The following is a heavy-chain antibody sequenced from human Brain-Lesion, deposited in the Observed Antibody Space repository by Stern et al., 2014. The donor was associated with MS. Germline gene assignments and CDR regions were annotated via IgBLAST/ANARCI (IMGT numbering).Heavy chain of an antibody. Sequence: VQLMESGPGLVKPSQTLSLSCTVSGGSISSGGYYWSWIRQPAGKGLEWIGRIFKSGSPRNNPSLQSRGTLSIDTSKNQFSLRLNPMTAADTAVYYCARGRVVPGFQYYATDVWGQGTTVIVSS. CDR1: GGSISSGGYY. J-gene: IGHJ6*02. V-gene: IGHV4-61*02. CDR3: ARGRVVPGFQYYATDV. CDR2: IFKSGSP. D-gene: IGHD2-2*01.